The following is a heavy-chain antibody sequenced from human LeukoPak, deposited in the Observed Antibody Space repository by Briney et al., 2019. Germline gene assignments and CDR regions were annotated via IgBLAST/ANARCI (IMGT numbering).Heavy chain of an antibody. CDR1: GFSISSGYY. Sequence: PSETLSLTCGVSGFSISSGYYWAWVRQPPGKGLEWIVSMYHSGSTFYSPSLKSRVTISVDTSKNQFSLKLSSVTAADTAVYYCARTTIFGVVIWFDPWGQGTLVTVSS. CDR2: MYHSGST. J-gene: IGHJ5*02. V-gene: IGHV4-38-2*01. CDR3: ARTTIFGVVIWFDP. D-gene: IGHD3-3*01.